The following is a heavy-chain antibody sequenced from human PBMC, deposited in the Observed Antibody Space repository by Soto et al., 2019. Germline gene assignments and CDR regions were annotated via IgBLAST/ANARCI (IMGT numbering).Heavy chain of an antibody. CDR1: GGTFSSYA. D-gene: IGHD2-15*01. CDR2: IIPISGTA. Sequence: QVQLVQSGAEVKKPGSSVKVSCKASGGTFSSYAISWVRQAPGQGLEWMGGIIPISGTANYAQKFQGSVTITADDSTSPADMKRGTLESEATAGYSCAGSKVSGPGLKIYYYNSYGMNAWAKGPRSPSP. CDR3: AGSKVSGPGLKIYYYNSYGMNA. J-gene: IGHJ6*02. V-gene: IGHV1-69*01.